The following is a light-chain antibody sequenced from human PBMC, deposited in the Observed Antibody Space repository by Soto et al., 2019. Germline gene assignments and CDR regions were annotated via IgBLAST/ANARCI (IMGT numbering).Light chain of an antibody. Sequence: DIQMTQSPSTLSASVGDRVTITCRASQSISSWLAWYQQKPGKAPKLLIYKASSLESGVPSRFSGSGSGTEFTLTISSLQPDDFATYYCKQYNSYSTWTFGQGTKVE. CDR1: QSISSW. J-gene: IGKJ1*01. CDR2: KAS. CDR3: KQYNSYSTWT. V-gene: IGKV1-5*03.